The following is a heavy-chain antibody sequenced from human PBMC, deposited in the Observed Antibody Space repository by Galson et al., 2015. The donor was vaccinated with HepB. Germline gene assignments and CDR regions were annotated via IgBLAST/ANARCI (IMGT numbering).Heavy chain of an antibody. Sequence: SLRLSCAASGFTFSSYAMSWVRQAPGKGLEWVSAISGSGGSTYYADSVKGRFTISRDNSKNTLYLQMNSLRAEDTAVYYCAKDFSSRDYSSGWYGWVQHWGQGTLVTVSS. CDR1: GFTFSSYA. CDR3: AKDFSSRDYSSGWYGWVQH. J-gene: IGHJ1*01. V-gene: IGHV3-23*01. D-gene: IGHD6-19*01. CDR2: ISGSGGST.